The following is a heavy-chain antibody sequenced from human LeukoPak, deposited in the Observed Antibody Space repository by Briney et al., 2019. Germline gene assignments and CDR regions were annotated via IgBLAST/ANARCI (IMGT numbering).Heavy chain of an antibody. CDR1: GYTFTSYG. D-gene: IGHD3-10*01. Sequence: ASVKVSCKASGYTFTSYGISWVRQAPGQGLEWMGWINPNSGGTNYAQKFQGRVTMTRDTSISTAYMELSRLRSDDTAVYYCARDDVLLWFGESHWGQGTLVTVSS. CDR3: ARDDVLLWFGESH. CDR2: INPNSGGT. V-gene: IGHV1-2*02. J-gene: IGHJ4*02.